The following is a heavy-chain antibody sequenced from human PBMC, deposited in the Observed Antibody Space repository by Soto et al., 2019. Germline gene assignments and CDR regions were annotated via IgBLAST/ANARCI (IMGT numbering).Heavy chain of an antibody. CDR3: AAVQRDGSGSKNYYGMDV. CDR2: IVVGSGNT. CDR1: GFTFTSSA. D-gene: IGHD3-10*01. Sequence: SVKVSCKASGFTFTSSAVQWVRQARGQRLEWIGWIVVGSGNTNYAQKFQERVTITRDMSTSTAYMELSSLRSEDTAVYYCAAVQRDGSGSKNYYGMDVRGQGTTVTGSS. V-gene: IGHV1-58*01. J-gene: IGHJ6*02.